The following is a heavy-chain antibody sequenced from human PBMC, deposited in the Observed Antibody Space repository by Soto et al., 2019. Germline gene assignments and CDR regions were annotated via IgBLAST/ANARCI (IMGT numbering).Heavy chain of an antibody. CDR2: IYYSGST. V-gene: IGHV4-31*03. CDR3: ARDQEVNYSEYGGSDYDYGMDV. CDR1: GDSISSGGYY. Sequence: QVQLQESGPGLVKPSQTLSLTCTVSGDSISSGGYYWSWIRQHPGKGLEWIGYIYYSGSTYYNPAPTGRVSISVDTSRNQFSLKLSSVTAADTAVYYCARDQEVNYSEYGGSDYDYGMDVWGQGTTVTVSS. D-gene: IGHD4-17*01. J-gene: IGHJ6*02.